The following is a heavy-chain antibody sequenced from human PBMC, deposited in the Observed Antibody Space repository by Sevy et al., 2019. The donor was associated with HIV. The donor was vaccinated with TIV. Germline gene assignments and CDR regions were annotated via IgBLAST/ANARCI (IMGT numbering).Heavy chain of an antibody. D-gene: IGHD5-12*01. V-gene: IGHV3-13*01. CDR2: VGPAGDT. J-gene: IGHJ6*02. CDR3: TRSGGYSDYGMDV. CDR1: GFTFITYD. Sequence: GGSLRLSCAASGFTFITYDMHWVRHVTGKGLEWVSGVGPAGDTFYPGSVKGRFTISRENAKNSLYLQMNSLRAGDTAVYYYTRSGGYSDYGMDVWGQGTTVTVSS.